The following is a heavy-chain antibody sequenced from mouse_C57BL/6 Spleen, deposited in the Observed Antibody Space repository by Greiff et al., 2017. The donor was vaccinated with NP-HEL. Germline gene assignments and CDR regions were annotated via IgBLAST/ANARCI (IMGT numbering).Heavy chain of an antibody. Sequence: QVHVKQSGAELVRPGASVTLSCKASGYTFTDYEMHWVKQTPVHGLEWIGSIDPETGGTAYNQKFKGKAILTADKSSSTAYMELRSLTSEDSAVYYCTRRGVYYGNEAWFAYWGQGTLVTVSA. CDR2: IDPETGGT. V-gene: IGHV1-15*01. J-gene: IGHJ3*01. D-gene: IGHD2-1*01. CDR1: GYTFTDYE. CDR3: TRRGVYYGNEAWFAY.